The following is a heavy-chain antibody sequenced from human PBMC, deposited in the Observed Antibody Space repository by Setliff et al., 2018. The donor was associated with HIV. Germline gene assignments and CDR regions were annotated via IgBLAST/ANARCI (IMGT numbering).Heavy chain of an antibody. D-gene: IGHD2-15*01. J-gene: IGHJ5*02. CDR2: IYTSGST. Sequence: LSLTCTVSGGSISSYYWSWIRQPAGKGLEWIGRIYTSGSTNYNPSLEDRVTISVDTSKNQFSLNLSSVIAADTAIYFCARFTVVVFGAGEPSWFDPWGQGILVTVSS. V-gene: IGHV4-4*07. CDR3: ARFTVVVFGAGEPSWFDP. CDR1: GGSISSYY.